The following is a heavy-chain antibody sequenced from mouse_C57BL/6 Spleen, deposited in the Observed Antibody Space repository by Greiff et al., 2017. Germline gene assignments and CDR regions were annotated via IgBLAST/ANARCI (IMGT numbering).Heavy chain of an antibody. CDR3: ARRNGTTVVVDY. J-gene: IGHJ2*01. D-gene: IGHD1-1*01. CDR2: INPNNGGN. CDR1: GYTFTDYY. V-gene: IGHV1-26*01. Sequence: EVQLQQSGPELVQPGASVKISCKASGYTFTDYYMNWVKQSHGKSLEWIGDINPNNGGNSYNQKFKGKATLTVDKSSSTAYLELRSLTSADSAVYNCARRNGTTVVVDYWGQGTTLTVSS.